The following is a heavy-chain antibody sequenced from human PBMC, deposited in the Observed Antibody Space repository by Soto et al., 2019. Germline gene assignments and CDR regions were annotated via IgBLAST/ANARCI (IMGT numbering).Heavy chain of an antibody. V-gene: IGHV3-33*01. Sequence: QEHLVESGGGVVQPGRSLRLSCVASGFIFSGCDMHWVRQAPGKGLEWVSNIWYDGSNKYYADSVKGRFTSSRDNSNNTLYLQLTGLSAEDTAVYFCARGGEYNWKYAFDIWGQGTMVAVSS. CDR1: GFIFSGCD. J-gene: IGHJ3*02. CDR3: ARGGEYNWKYAFDI. CDR2: IWYDGSNK. D-gene: IGHD1-7*01.